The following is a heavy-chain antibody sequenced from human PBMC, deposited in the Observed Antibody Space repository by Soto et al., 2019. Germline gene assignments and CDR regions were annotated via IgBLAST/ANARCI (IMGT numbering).Heavy chain of an antibody. V-gene: IGHV3-48*02. Sequence: GGSLRLSCAASGFTFSSYSMNWVRQAPGKGLEWVSYISSSSSTIYYADSVKGRFTISRDNAKNSLYLQMNSLRDEDTAVYYCARDGYSSGWYAPYPFYYGMDVWGQGTTVTVSS. J-gene: IGHJ6*02. CDR1: GFTFSSYS. CDR2: ISSSSSTI. CDR3: ARDGYSSGWYAPYPFYYGMDV. D-gene: IGHD6-19*01.